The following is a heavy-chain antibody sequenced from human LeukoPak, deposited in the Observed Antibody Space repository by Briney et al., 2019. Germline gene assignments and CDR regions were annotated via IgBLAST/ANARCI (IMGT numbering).Heavy chain of an antibody. J-gene: IGHJ3*02. D-gene: IGHD3-22*01. CDR3: ARVQYYYDSSGYFLQSVDAFDI. Sequence: ASVKVSCKASGYTFTSYAMNWVRQAPGQGLEWMGWINTNTGNPTYAQGFTGRFVSSLDTSVSTAYLQISSLKAEDTAVYYCARVQYYYDSSGYFLQSVDAFDIWGQGTMVTVSS. CDR1: GYTFTSYA. CDR2: INTNTGNP. V-gene: IGHV7-4-1*02.